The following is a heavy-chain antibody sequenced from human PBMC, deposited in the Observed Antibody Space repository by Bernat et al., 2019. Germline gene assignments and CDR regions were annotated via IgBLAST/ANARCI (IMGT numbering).Heavy chain of an antibody. Sequence: QVQLVESGGGVVQPGRSLRLSCAASGFTFNNYGMHWVRQVPGKGLEWVAVIWYDGNNKYNADSVKGRFTISRDNSKNTLYLQMNSLGAEDTAVYYCARLGSSWSFDYWGQGTLVTVSS. CDR2: IWYDGNNK. J-gene: IGHJ4*02. CDR3: ARLGSSWSFDY. CDR1: GFTFNNYG. D-gene: IGHD6-13*01. V-gene: IGHV3-33*01.